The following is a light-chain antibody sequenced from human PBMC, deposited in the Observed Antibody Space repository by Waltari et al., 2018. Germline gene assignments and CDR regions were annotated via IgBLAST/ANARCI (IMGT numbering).Light chain of an antibody. V-gene: IGKV3-11*01. J-gene: IGKJ2*01. CDR2: DAS. Sequence: DIVLTQSPASLSSSPGERATLSCRASQTVRSCLAWYQQKPGQAPRLLIFDASSLATGISAKFSGSGSGTDFTLTVSNLEPEDFAVYYCQQRSNWPYTFGQGTRVEIK. CDR1: QTVRSC. CDR3: QQRSNWPYT.